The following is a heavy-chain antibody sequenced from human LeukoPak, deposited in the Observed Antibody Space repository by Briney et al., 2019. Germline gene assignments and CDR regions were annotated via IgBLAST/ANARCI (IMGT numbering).Heavy chain of an antibody. CDR2: IYYSGST. CDR3: ARLNTWRWHFDY. CDR1: GGSISSSSYY. Sequence: PSETLSLTCTVSGGSISSSSYYWRWIRQPRGKGLEWIGSIYYSGSTYYNPSLKSRVTISVDTSKNQFSLKLSSATAADTAVYYCARLNTWRWHFDYGGQGTLVTVSS. J-gene: IGHJ4*02. D-gene: IGHD4-23*01. V-gene: IGHV4-39*01.